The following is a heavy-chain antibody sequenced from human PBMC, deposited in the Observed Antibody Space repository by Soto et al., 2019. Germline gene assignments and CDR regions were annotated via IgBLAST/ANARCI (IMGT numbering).Heavy chain of an antibody. J-gene: IGHJ4*02. Sequence: PGGSLRLSCAASGFTFSSYAMSWVRQAPGKGLEWVSTISISGGSTYYADSVEGRFTISRDSSKNTLYLQMKSLRAEDTAAYYCAKEVEATVAFDYWGQGTLVTVSS. CDR3: AKEVEATVAFDY. CDR1: GFTFSSYA. D-gene: IGHD4-17*01. V-gene: IGHV3-23*01. CDR2: ISISGGST.